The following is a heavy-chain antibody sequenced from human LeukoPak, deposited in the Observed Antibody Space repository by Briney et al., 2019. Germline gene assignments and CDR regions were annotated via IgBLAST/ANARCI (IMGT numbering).Heavy chain of an antibody. CDR2: INSDGSST. CDR1: GFTFSSYW. D-gene: IGHD3-22*01. CDR3: AENYYDSSGYFGY. V-gene: IGHV3-74*01. Sequence: GGSLRLSCAASGFTFSSYWMHWVRQAPGKGLVWVSRINSDGSSTSYADSVKGRFTISRDNAKNTLHLQMNSLRAEDTAVYYCAENYYDSSGYFGYWGQGTLVIVSS. J-gene: IGHJ4*02.